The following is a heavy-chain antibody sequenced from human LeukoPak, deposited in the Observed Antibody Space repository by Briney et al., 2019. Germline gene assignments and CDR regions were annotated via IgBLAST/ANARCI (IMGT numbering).Heavy chain of an antibody. Sequence: PSETLSLTCTVSSGSISSRNYYWGWIRQPPGKGLEWIGSIYYTGSTYYNPSLKSRVTMSVDASKNQFSLKLSSVTAADTAVYYCARGGSSGTNWFDPWGQGTLVTVSS. V-gene: IGHV4-39*07. CDR2: IYYTGST. CDR1: SGSISSRNYY. J-gene: IGHJ5*02. CDR3: ARGGSSGTNWFDP. D-gene: IGHD6-19*01.